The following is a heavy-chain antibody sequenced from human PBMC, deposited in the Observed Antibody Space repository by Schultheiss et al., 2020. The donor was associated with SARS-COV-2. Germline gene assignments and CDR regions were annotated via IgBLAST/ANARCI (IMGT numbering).Heavy chain of an antibody. CDR1: GGSISSSSYY. V-gene: IGHV4-39*07. D-gene: IGHD4-23*01. Sequence: SETLSLTCTVSGGSISSSSYYWGWIRQPPGKGLEWIGSIYYSGSTYYNPSLKSRVTISVDTSKNQFSLKLSSVTAADTAVYYCARDENYGGNSGFDPWGQGTLVTVSS. CDR2: IYYSGST. J-gene: IGHJ5*02. CDR3: ARDENYGGNSGFDP.